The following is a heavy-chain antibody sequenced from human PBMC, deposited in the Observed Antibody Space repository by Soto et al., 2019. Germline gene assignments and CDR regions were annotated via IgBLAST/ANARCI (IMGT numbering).Heavy chain of an antibody. CDR3: AKDGGEQDAFDI. V-gene: IGHV3-9*01. CDR1: GFTFDDYA. Sequence: DVQLVESGGGLVQPGRSLRLSCAASGFTFDDYAMHWVRQAPGKGLEWVSGISWNSGSIGYADSVKGRFTISRDNAKNSLYLQMNSLRAEDTALYYCAKDGGEQDAFDIWGQGTMVTVSS. D-gene: IGHD3-16*01. CDR2: ISWNSGSI. J-gene: IGHJ3*02.